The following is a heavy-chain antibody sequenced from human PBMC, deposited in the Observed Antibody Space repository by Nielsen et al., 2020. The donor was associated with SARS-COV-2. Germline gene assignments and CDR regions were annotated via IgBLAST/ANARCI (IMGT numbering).Heavy chain of an antibody. V-gene: IGHV3-21*01. Sequence: GGSLRLSCATSGFSFTSYTMNWVRQAPGKGLEWVSSITMSGRYMYYADSLRGRFTVSRDNAENSLFLQMSSLRDEDTAVYHCARDQDGGAATSNFYFDLWGRGTLVIVSS. CDR2: ITMSGRYM. J-gene: IGHJ2*01. D-gene: IGHD6-25*01. CDR3: ARDQDGGAATSNFYFDL. CDR1: GFSFTSYT.